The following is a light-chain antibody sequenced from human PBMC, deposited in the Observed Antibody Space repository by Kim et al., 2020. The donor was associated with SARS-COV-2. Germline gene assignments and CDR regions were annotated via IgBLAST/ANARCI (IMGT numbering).Light chain of an antibody. V-gene: IGLV2-14*03. CDR1: SSHVGAYNY. CDR3: SSYTNRRTYV. Sequence: QAVTTSASRNSSHVGAYNYVAWYQQYPDKVPKLIIFYVNNRPSGISHRFSGSKSGTTASLTISGLQADDAADYYCSSYTNRRTYVFGTGTKVTVL. J-gene: IGLJ1*01. CDR2: YVN.